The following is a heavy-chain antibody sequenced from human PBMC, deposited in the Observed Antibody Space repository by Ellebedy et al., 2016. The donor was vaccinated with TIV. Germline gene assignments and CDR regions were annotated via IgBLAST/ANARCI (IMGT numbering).Heavy chain of an antibody. CDR3: ARDGGYDTDFDY. CDR1: GYSISSGYY. V-gene: IGHV4-38-2*02. D-gene: IGHD5-12*01. J-gene: IGHJ4*02. CDR2: TYHSGSI. Sequence: SETLSLXXTVSGYSISSGYYWGWIRQPPGKGLEWIGSTYHSGSIFYNPSLKSRVTISVDTSKNQFSLKLSSVTAADTAVYYCARDGGYDTDFDYWGQGTLVTVSS.